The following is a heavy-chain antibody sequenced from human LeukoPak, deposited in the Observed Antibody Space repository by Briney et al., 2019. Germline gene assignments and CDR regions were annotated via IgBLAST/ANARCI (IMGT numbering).Heavy chain of an antibody. CDR1: GGSISSSYYY. D-gene: IGHD2-2*01. V-gene: IGHV4-39*07. J-gene: IGHJ4*02. CDR2: IYYSGNT. Sequence: SETLSLTCTVSGGSISSSYYYWGWIRQPPGKGLVWIGSIYYSGNTYYNPSLKSRVTISVDTSKNQFSLKLRSVTAADTAVYYCARLVPAATHHYPFDYWGQGTLVTVSS. CDR3: ARLVPAATHHYPFDY.